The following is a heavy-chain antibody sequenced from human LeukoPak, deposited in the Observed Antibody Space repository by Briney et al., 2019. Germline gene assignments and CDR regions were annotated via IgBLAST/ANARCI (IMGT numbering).Heavy chain of an antibody. Sequence: SETLSLTCTVSGGSISSYYWSRIRQPPGKGLEWIGYIYYSGSTNYNPSLKSRVTISVDTSKNQFSLKLSSVTAADTAVYYCARSITMVRGERGWFDPWGQGTLVTVSS. J-gene: IGHJ5*02. CDR1: GGSISSYY. D-gene: IGHD3-10*01. CDR3: ARSITMVRGERGWFDP. CDR2: IYYSGST. V-gene: IGHV4-59*08.